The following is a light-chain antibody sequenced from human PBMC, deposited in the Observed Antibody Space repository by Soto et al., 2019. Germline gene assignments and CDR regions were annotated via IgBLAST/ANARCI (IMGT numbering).Light chain of an antibody. CDR3: MQGTHWPFT. V-gene: IGKV2-30*02. Sequence: DVVMTQSPLSLPVTLGQPASISCRSSQSLVHSDGNTYLNWFQQRPGQSPRRLIYKVSNRDPGVPDRFSGSGSATDFTLKISRVEAEDVGVYYCMQGTHWPFTFGPGTKVDIK. J-gene: IGKJ3*01. CDR1: QSLVHSDGNTY. CDR2: KVS.